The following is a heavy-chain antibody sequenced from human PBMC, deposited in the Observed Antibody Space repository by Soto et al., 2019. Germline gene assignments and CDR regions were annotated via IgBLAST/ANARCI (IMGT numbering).Heavy chain of an antibody. CDR1: GYTFTGYY. J-gene: IGHJ3*02. Sequence: ASVKVSCKASGYTFTGYYMHWVRQAPGQGLEWMGRINPNIGGTNYAQKFQGRVTMTRDTSTSTAYMELSSLRSEDTAVYYCATGPPGYCSGGSCDNAFDIWGQGTMVTVSS. CDR2: INPNIGGT. V-gene: IGHV1-2*02. CDR3: ATGPPGYCSGGSCDNAFDI. D-gene: IGHD2-15*01.